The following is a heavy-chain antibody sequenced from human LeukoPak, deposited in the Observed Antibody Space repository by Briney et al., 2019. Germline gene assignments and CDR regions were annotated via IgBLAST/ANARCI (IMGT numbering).Heavy chain of an antibody. D-gene: IGHD2-2*01. J-gene: IGHJ5*02. V-gene: IGHV4-59*01. CDR1: GGSISSYY. Sequence: SETLSLTCTVSGGSISSYYWSWIRQPPGKGLEWIGYIYYSGSTNYNPSLKSRVTISVDTSKNQFSLKLSSVTAADTAVYYCAIDFGYCSSTSCYDNWFDPWGQGTLVTVSS. CDR3: AIDFGYCSSTSCYDNWFDP. CDR2: IYYSGST.